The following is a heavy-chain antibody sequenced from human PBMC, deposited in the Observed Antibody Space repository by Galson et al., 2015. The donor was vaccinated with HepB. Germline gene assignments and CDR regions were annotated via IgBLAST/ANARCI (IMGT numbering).Heavy chain of an antibody. CDR2: TSYSGRT. CDR1: GRSISSSTYA. J-gene: IGHJ3*02. V-gene: IGHV4-39*07. CDR3: ARVTGQQWLSPTPMCAFDI. D-gene: IGHD6-19*01. Sequence: ETLSLTCTVSGRSISSSTYAWGWIRQPQGKGLAWLGSTSYSGRTNYNSSPKSRVTMSVDTSNNQLSLTLTSVTAADTALYYCARVTGQQWLSPTPMCAFDIWGQETMVTVSS.